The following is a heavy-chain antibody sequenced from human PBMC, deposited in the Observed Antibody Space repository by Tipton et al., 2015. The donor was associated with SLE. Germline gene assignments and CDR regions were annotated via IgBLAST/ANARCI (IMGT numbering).Heavy chain of an antibody. CDR2: IKQDGSQK. V-gene: IGHV3-7*01. D-gene: IGHD7-27*01. CDR3: ARDNWGRPFNIDGFDI. Sequence: SLRLSCAASGFTFSNHEMNWVRQTPGKGLEWVADIKQDGSQKRYVGSVKGRFTISRDNAENSLFLQMNSLRAEDTAVYYCARDNWGRPFNIDGFDIWGQGTMVTVSS. CDR1: GFTFSNHE. J-gene: IGHJ3*02.